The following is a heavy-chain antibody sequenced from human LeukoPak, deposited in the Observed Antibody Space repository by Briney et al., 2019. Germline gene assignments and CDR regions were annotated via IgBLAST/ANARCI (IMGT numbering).Heavy chain of an antibody. D-gene: IGHD3/OR15-3a*01. CDR3: ARQTGSGLFILP. CDR2: IYDSGST. J-gene: IGHJ4*02. Sequence: SGTLSLTCAVSGGSISSSHWWSWVRQPPGKGLEWIGEIYDSGSTYYNPSLKSRVTISVDTSKNQFSLRLTSVTAADTAVYYCARQTGSGLFILPGGQGTLVTVSS. CDR1: GGSISSSHW. V-gene: IGHV4-4*02.